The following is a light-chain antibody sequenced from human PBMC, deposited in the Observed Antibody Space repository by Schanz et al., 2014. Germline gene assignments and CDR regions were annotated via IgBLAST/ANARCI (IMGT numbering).Light chain of an antibody. Sequence: QSVLTQPASVSGSPGQSLTISCTGSSSDVGDYDYVSWYQQHPGKAPKLMIYDVSYRPSGVSNRFSGSKSGSTASLTISGLQAEDEADYYCQSYDSSLSGSVFGGGTKLTVL. CDR2: DVS. CDR1: SSDVGDYDY. CDR3: QSYDSSLSGSV. V-gene: IGLV2-14*01. J-gene: IGLJ3*02.